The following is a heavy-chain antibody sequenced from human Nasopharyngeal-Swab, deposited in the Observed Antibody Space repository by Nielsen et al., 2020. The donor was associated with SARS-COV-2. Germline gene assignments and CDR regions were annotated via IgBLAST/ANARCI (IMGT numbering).Heavy chain of an antibody. J-gene: IGHJ6*03. V-gene: IGHV1-8*01. Sequence: ASVKGSCKASGYSFTRYDINWVRQATGQGLEGTGWMNPNSGNTGYAQKFQGRVTMTRNTSISTAYMELSSLRSEDTAVYYCARAERGRIVVVITSFYYYYMDVWGKGTTVTVSS. CDR2: MNPNSGNT. D-gene: IGHD3-22*01. CDR3: ARAERGRIVVVITSFYYYYMDV. CDR1: GYSFTRYD.